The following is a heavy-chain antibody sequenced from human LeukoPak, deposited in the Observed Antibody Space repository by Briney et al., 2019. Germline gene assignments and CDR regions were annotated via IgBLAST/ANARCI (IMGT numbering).Heavy chain of an antibody. Sequence: ASVKVFCKASGYTFTGYYMHWVRQAPGQGLEWMGWINPNSGGTNYAQKFQGWVTMTRDTSISTAYMELSRLRSDDTAVYYCARGNSHRHCGGDCYSYPRDYWGQGTLVTVSS. CDR2: INPNSGGT. CDR1: GYTFTGYY. CDR3: ARGNSHRHCGGDCYSYPRDY. J-gene: IGHJ4*02. D-gene: IGHD2-21*02. V-gene: IGHV1-2*04.